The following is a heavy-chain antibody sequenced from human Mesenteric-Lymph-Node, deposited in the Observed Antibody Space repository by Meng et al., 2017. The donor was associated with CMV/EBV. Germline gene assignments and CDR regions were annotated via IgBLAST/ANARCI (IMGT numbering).Heavy chain of an antibody. V-gene: IGHV1-3*01. CDR2: INAGNGNT. D-gene: IGHD3-10*01. J-gene: IGHJ4*02. Sequence: KASGYIFTSYVIHWVRQAPRQRLEWMGWINAGNGNTKYSQNIQGRVTFTRDTSATTTYMELSSLGAEDTAVYYCARGILWFGERDFDYWGQGTLVTVSS. CDR3: ARGILWFGERDFDY. CDR1: GYIFTSYV.